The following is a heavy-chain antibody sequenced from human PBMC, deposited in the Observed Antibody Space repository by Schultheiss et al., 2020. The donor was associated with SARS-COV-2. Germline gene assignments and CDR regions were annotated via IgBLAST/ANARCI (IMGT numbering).Heavy chain of an antibody. J-gene: IGHJ5*02. CDR2: IYTGGST. CDR1: GFTVSNYY. Sequence: GGSLRLSCAASGFTVSNYYMSWVRQAPGKGLEWVSVIYTGGSTAYADSVKGRFTISRDNAKNSLFLQMNSLRDDDTAVYYCARGPPLFDPWGQGTLVTVSS. CDR3: ARGPPLFDP. V-gene: IGHV3-53*01.